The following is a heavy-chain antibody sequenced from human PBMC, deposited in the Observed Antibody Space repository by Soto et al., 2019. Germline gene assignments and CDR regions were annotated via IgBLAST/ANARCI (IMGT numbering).Heavy chain of an antibody. V-gene: IGHV1-18*01. CDR2: IRAYNGNT. CDR3: ARDSPPPRE. Sequence: QVQLVQSGAAVKKPGASVKFSCKASGYTFTNYHISWVRPAPGQGLEWMGWIRAYNGNTNYAQKLQGRVTMTTDTSTSTAYMALRSLRSDDTAVYYCARDSPPPREWGQGPLVTVSS. CDR1: GYTFTNYH. J-gene: IGHJ4*02.